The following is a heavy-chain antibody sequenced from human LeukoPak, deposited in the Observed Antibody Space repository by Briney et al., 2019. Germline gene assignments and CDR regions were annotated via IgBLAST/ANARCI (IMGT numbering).Heavy chain of an antibody. Sequence: KPSETLSLTCTVSGGSISSYYWGWIRQPPGKGLEWIGSIYYSGSTYYNPSLKSRVTISVDTSKNQFSLKLSSVTAADTAVYYCRGYSNGFRLDDWGQGTLVTVSS. V-gene: IGHV4-39*01. CDR2: IYYSGST. J-gene: IGHJ4*02. D-gene: IGHD5-18*01. CDR1: GGSISSYY. CDR3: RGYSNGFRLDD.